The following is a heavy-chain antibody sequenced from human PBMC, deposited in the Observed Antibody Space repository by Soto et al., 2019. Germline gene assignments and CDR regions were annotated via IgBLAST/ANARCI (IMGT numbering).Heavy chain of an antibody. Sequence: SVKVSCKASGYTFTRHYMHWVRQAPGQGLEWMGIIHPIDSTTTYAQEFHDRVTMTSDTSTSTVYMELSSLRSEDTAVYYCAKEDEAPDLWGQGTLVTVSS. CDR2: IHPIDSTT. D-gene: IGHD6-6*01. J-gene: IGHJ5*02. CDR3: AKEDEAPDL. CDR1: GYTFTRHY. V-gene: IGHV1-46*01.